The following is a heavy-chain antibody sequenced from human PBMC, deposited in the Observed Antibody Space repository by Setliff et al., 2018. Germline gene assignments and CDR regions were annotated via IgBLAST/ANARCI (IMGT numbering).Heavy chain of an antibody. D-gene: IGHD1-1*01. J-gene: IGHJ3*01. V-gene: IGHV4-38-2*01. Sequence: SETLSLTCDVSGISITSGHYWGWIRQPPGKGLEWIATIYHRGRTYYNPTLDSRVTISLDTSKNQYSLRLRSVTAADTAVYYCASPRRDDLDTPFDAFDLWGQGTKVTVS. CDR2: IYHRGRT. CDR3: ASPRRDDLDTPFDAFDL. CDR1: GISITSGHY.